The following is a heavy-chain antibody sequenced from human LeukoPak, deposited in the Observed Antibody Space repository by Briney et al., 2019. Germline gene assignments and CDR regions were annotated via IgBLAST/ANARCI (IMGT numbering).Heavy chain of an antibody. Sequence: QPGGSLRLSCAASGLTFSSYEMNWVRQAPGKGREWISYINSASNMIYYAHSVKGRFTIARDNAQNSLYLQMHSLSAEDTAVYSWATASGSWYRYYFDSWGQGTLVTVSS. D-gene: IGHD6-13*01. CDR1: GLTFSSYE. CDR3: ATASGSWYRYYFDS. CDR2: INSASNMI. V-gene: IGHV3-48*03. J-gene: IGHJ4*02.